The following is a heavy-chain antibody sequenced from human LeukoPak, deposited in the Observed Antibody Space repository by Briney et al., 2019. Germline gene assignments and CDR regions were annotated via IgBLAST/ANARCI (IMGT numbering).Heavy chain of an antibody. Sequence: PGGSLRLSCAASGFTFSGSAMHWVRQASGKGLEWVGRIRSKANSYATAYAASVKGRFTISRDDSKNTAYLQMNSLKTEDTAVYYCTRLFTSDYYDSRSWGQGTLVTVSS. CDR2: IRSKANSYAT. V-gene: IGHV3-73*01. CDR1: GFTFSGSA. J-gene: IGHJ5*02. D-gene: IGHD3-22*01. CDR3: TRLFTSDYYDSRS.